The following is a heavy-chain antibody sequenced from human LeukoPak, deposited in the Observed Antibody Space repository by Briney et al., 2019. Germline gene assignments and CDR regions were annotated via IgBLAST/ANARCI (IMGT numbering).Heavy chain of an antibody. Sequence: PGGSLRLSCAASGFTFSSYWMHWVRQAPGKGLVWVSRINSDGSSTTYADSVKGRFTISRGNAKNTLYLQMNGLRAEDTAVYYCARGPDSYGSFDYWGQGTLVTVSS. CDR3: ARGPDSYGSFDY. J-gene: IGHJ4*02. D-gene: IGHD5-18*01. V-gene: IGHV3-74*01. CDR1: GFTFSSYW. CDR2: INSDGSST.